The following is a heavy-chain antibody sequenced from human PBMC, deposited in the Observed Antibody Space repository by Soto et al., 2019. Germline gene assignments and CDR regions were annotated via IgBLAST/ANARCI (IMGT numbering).Heavy chain of an antibody. CDR1: GFSLTTLGVG. D-gene: IGHD5-12*01. CDR2: IYWDDDR. J-gene: IGHJ3*01. CDR3: AHSQLTKATNAFDV. Sequence: QITLKESGPTLVNPTQALTLTCSFSGFSLTTLGVGVAWLRQHPGRALEWLALIYWDDDRQYSPSLKTRLTLTKDTSKNQVVLTMTNMDTVDTGTYYCAHSQLTKATNAFDVWGQGTIGPVSS. V-gene: IGHV2-5*02.